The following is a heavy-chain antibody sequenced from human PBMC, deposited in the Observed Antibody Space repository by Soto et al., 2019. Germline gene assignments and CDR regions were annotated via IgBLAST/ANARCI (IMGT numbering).Heavy chain of an antibody. CDR2: IIPIFGTA. Sequence: GASVTVSCKDSVGTLSSYSISWVRQAPGQGLEWMGGIIPIFGTANYAQEFQGRVTITADESTSTAYMELSSLRSEDTAVYYCAIEYSSSPPYYPIGYWGQGTLVTVSS. CDR3: AIEYSSSPPYYPIGY. CDR1: VGTLSSYS. V-gene: IGHV1-69*13. D-gene: IGHD6-6*01. J-gene: IGHJ4*02.